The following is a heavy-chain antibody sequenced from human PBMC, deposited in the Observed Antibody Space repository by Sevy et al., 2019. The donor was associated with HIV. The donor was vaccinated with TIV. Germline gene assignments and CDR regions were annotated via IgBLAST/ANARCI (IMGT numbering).Heavy chain of an antibody. V-gene: IGHV1-2*06. Sequence: ASVKVSCKASGYTFTGYYIHRVRQAPGQGLEWMGRISPMNGDTDYAQKFQGRVTMTRDTSISAAYLDVTRLRSDDTATYYCARAYCSDGSCYEGAYWGQGTLVTVSS. CDR1: GYTFTGYY. CDR2: ISPMNGDT. D-gene: IGHD2-15*01. J-gene: IGHJ4*02. CDR3: ARAYCSDGSCYEGAY.